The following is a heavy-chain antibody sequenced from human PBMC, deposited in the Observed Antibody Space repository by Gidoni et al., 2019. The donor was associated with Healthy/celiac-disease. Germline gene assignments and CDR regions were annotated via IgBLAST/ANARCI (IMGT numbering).Heavy chain of an antibody. J-gene: IGHJ4*02. CDR3: ARIRGGSYGNSDY. CDR2: INHSGST. D-gene: IGHD1-26*01. V-gene: IGHV4-34*01. CDR1: GGSFSGYY. Sequence: QVQLQQGGAGLLKPSETLSLTCAVYGGSFSGYYWSWIRQPPGKGLEWSGEINHSGSTNYNPSLKSRVTISVDTSKNQFSLKLSSVTAADTAVYYCARIRGGSYGNSDYWGQGTLVTVSS.